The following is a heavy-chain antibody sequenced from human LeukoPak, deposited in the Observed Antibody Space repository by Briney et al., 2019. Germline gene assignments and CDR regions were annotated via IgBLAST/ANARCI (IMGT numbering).Heavy chain of an antibody. CDR2: INPNSGGT. CDR1: GYTFTGYY. CDR3: ARKSMGYGSGGSCYSDAFDI. D-gene: IGHD2-15*01. J-gene: IGHJ3*02. V-gene: IGHV1-2*06. Sequence: ASVKVSCKASGYTFTGYYMHWVRQAPGQGLEWIGRINPNSGGTNYAQKFQGRVTMTRDTSISTAYMELSRLRSDDTAVYYCARKSMGYGSGGSCYSDAFDIWGQGTMVTVSS.